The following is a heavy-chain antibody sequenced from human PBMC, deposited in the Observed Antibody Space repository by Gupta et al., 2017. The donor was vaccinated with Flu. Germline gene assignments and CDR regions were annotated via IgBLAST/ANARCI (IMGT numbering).Heavy chain of an antibody. CDR3: AEGWSPVHY. CDR2: IYYTGST. CDR1: GGSVTRSTHY. D-gene: IGHD2-15*01. Sequence: QLQLQESGPGLLKPSETLSLTCSVSGGSVTRSTHYWAWIRQPPGKGLEWMASIYYTGSTYYKPSLRSRLTVSTDTSRNQFSLKVESVTAADTAVYYCAEGWSPVHYWGQGTLVTVSS. V-gene: IGHV4-39*01. J-gene: IGHJ4*02.